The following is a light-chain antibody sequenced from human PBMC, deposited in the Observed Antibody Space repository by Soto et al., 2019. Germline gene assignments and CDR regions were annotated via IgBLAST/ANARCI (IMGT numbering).Light chain of an antibody. CDR2: EGS. CDR3: CSYAGSSTYVV. Sequence: QSALTQPASVSGSPGQSITISCTGTSSDVGSYNLVSGYQQHPGKAPKLMIYEGSKRPSGVSKRFSGSKSGNTASLTISGLQAEDEADYYCCSYAGSSTYVVFGGGTQLTVL. J-gene: IGLJ2*01. V-gene: IGLV2-23*01. CDR1: SSDVGSYNL.